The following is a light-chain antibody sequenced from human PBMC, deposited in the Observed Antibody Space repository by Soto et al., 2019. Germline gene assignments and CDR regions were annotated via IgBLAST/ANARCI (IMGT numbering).Light chain of an antibody. CDR2: SDN. CDR1: SCNVGSNT. CDR3: AAWDDSLNGVV. Sequence: QSVLTQPPSASGTPGQRVTISCSGSSCNVGSNTVNWYQQLPGTAPKLLIYSDNQPPSGVPDRFSGSKSGTSAALAISGLQSEDEADYYCAAWDDSLNGVVFGGGTKLTVL. J-gene: IGLJ2*01. V-gene: IGLV1-44*01.